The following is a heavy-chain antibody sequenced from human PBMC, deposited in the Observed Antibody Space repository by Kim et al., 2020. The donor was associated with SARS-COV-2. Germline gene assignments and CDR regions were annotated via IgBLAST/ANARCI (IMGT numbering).Heavy chain of an antibody. CDR3: VRHKQDSSGYEYHHYY. V-gene: IGHV4-39*01. J-gene: IGHJ6*01. D-gene: IGHD3-22*01. Sequence: SETLSLTCTVSGGSISSHNYYWVWNRQPPGRGLEWIGIIYYSGSTYYNPILRMRVTISVDTYTNQFSLELSSVTAAATAVYYCVRHKQDSSGYEYHHYY. CDR1: GGSISSHNYY. CDR2: IYYSGST.